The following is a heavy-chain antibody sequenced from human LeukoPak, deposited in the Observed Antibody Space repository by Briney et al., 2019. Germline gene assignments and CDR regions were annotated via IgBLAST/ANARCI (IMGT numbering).Heavy chain of an antibody. CDR2: ISSSGSTI. V-gene: IGHV3-11*01. CDR3: ARDAKHSRDAFDI. J-gene: IGHJ3*02. D-gene: IGHD3-22*01. CDR1: GFTFSDYY. Sequence: GGSLRLSCGVSGFTFSDYYMSCIRQASGKGLEWVSYISSSGSTIYYADFVKCRFTITRDNAKNTLYLQMNSRRAEDTAAYYYARDAKHSRDAFDIWGQGTMVTVSS.